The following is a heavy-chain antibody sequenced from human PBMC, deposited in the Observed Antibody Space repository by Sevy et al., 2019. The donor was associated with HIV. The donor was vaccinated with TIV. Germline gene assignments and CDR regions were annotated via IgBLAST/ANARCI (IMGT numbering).Heavy chain of an antibody. CDR1: GGSFSGYY. CDR2: LNHSGST. J-gene: IGHJ5*02. Sequence: SETLSLTCAVHGGSFSGYYWNWIRRPPGKGLEWIGELNHSGSTNYNPSLKSRVTISVDTSKNQLSLKLSSVTAADTAVYYCARSPPIVVVPGAPSWFDPWGQGTLVTVSS. CDR3: ARSPPIVVVPGAPSWFDP. V-gene: IGHV4-34*01. D-gene: IGHD2-2*01.